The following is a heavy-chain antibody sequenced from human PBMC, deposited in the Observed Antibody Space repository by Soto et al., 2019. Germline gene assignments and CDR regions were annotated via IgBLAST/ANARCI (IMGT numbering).Heavy chain of an antibody. Sequence: LETLSLTCTVSGGSISSYDWSWIRQPPGKGLEWIGYIYYSGSTYYNPSLKSRVTISVDTSKNQFSLKLSSVTAADTAVYYCARSKTRTTVLFGFDPWGQGTLVTVSS. CDR3: ARSKTRTTVLFGFDP. V-gene: IGHV4-59*12. D-gene: IGHD1-7*01. CDR1: GGSISSYD. J-gene: IGHJ5*02. CDR2: IYYSGST.